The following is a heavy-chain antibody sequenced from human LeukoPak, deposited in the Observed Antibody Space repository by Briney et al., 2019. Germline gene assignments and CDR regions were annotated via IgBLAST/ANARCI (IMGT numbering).Heavy chain of an antibody. CDR1: GDSISSSNCY. Sequence: SETLSLTCTVSGDSISSSNCYWSWIRQPPGKGLEWIGYVYYSGSTEYNPSLRSRVTISLEMSKHQFSLNLTSVTAADTAVYYCASNTGTVFDYWGQGALVTVSS. J-gene: IGHJ4*02. CDR2: VYYSGST. D-gene: IGHD7-27*01. CDR3: ASNTGTVFDY. V-gene: IGHV4-61*01.